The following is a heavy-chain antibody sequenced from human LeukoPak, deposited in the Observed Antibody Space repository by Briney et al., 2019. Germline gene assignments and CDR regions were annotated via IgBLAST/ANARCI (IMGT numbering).Heavy chain of an antibody. CDR3: ARVGYYYDSSGYYYGY. D-gene: IGHD3-22*01. V-gene: IGHV1-2*02. CDR2: INSKSCYT. J-gene: IGHJ4*02. CDR1: GYTFISYY. Sequence: GSLKVSCNASGYTFISYYMNWVRQAPGQGLEWMGWINSKSCYTNYAQKFQGRLTITRDTSISTAYVELSRVRSDDTAVYYCARVGYYYDSSGYYYGYWGQGTLVT.